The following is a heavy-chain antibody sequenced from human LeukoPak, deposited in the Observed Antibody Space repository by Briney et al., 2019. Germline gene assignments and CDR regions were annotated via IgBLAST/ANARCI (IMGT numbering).Heavy chain of an antibody. J-gene: IGHJ4*02. D-gene: IGHD3-22*01. CDR2: IYYSGST. CDR3: ARRVDYYDSSGYYHHFDY. V-gene: IGHV4-39*01. CDR1: GGSISSSSYY. Sequence: SETLSLTCTVSGGSISSSSYYWGWIRQPPGKGLEWIGSIYYSGSTHYNPSLKSRVTISVDASKNQFSLKLSSVTAADTAVYYCARRVDYYDSSGYYHHFDYWGQGTLVTVSS.